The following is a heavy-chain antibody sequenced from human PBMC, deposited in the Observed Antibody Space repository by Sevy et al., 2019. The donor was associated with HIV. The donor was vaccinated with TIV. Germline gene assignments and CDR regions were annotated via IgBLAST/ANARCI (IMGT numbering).Heavy chain of an antibody. CDR2: VKEDGSEK. Sequence: GGSLRLSCAASGFTFSRYWMSWVRQAPGKGLEWVGNVKEDGSEKYNGDSVKGRFTISRDNAKNSLFLQMKSLRAEDTAVYYCARGDYYDRSGFYIDAFDVWGQGTMVTVSS. CDR1: GFTFSRYW. V-gene: IGHV3-7*04. CDR3: ARGDYYDRSGFYIDAFDV. J-gene: IGHJ3*01. D-gene: IGHD3-22*01.